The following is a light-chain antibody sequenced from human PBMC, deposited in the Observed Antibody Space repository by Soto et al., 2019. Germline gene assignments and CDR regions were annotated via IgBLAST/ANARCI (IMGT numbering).Light chain of an antibody. CDR1: QSVSTN. V-gene: IGKV3D-15*01. CDR3: QQYNNWHPWT. CDR2: ATS. Sequence: EIVMTQSPATLSVSPGERATLSCRASQSVSTNLAWYQQRPGQAPRLLIYATSSRATGVPDRFSGSGSGTDFTLTISSLQSEDFAVYYCQQYNNWHPWTFGQGTKV. J-gene: IGKJ1*01.